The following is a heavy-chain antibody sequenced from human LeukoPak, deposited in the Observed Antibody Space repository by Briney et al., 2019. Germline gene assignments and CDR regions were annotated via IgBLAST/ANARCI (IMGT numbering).Heavy chain of an antibody. CDR2: INPNSGGT. D-gene: IGHD3-10*01. CDR3: ARSFRAISDFDY. V-gene: IGHV1-2*02. Sequence: ASVKVSCQASGYAFRAYYMHWVRQAPGKGLEWMGWINPNSGGTNYAQKFQGRVTMTRDTSISTAYMELSRLKSDDTAVYYCARSFRAISDFDYWGQGTLVTVSS. J-gene: IGHJ4*02. CDR1: GYAFRAYY.